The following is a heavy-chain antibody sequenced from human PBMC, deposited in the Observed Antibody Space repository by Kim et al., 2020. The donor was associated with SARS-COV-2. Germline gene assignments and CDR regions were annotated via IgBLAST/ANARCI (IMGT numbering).Heavy chain of an antibody. J-gene: IGHJ6*02. CDR3: ARDRDFGDYRYGMDV. D-gene: IGHD4-17*01. V-gene: IGHV3-21*01. CDR1: GFSFNIYA. Sequence: GGSLRLSCAASGFSFNIYAMNWVRQAPGKGLEWIASITSSGSKKHYAESVKGRFTISRDNSKNSLHLLITTLRVEDTAVYFCARDRDFGDYRYGMDVWG. CDR2: ITSSGSKK.